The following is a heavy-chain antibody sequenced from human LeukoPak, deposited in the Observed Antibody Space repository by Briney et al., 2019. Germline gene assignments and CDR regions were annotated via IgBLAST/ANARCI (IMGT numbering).Heavy chain of an antibody. CDR1: GGSISSSSYY. V-gene: IGHV4-39*07. J-gene: IGHJ4*02. Sequence: SETLSLTCTVSGGSISSSSYYWGWIRQPPGKGLEWIGSIYYSGSTNYNPSLKSRVTISVDTSKNQFSLKLSSVTAADTAVYYCARGRAGPYYYWGQGTLVTVSS. D-gene: IGHD2-21*01. CDR2: IYYSGST. CDR3: ARGRAGPYYY.